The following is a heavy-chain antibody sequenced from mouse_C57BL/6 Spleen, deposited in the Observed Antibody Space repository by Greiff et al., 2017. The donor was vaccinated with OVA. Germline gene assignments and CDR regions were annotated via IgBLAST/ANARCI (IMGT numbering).Heavy chain of an antibody. CDR3: ARERGSSLYYFDY. D-gene: IGHD1-1*01. V-gene: IGHV1-52*01. CDR1: GYTFTSYW. Sequence: QVQLKQPGAELVRPGSSVKLSCKASGYTFTSYWMHWVKQRPIQGLEWIGNIDPSDSETHYNQKFKDKATLTVDKSSSTAYMQLSSLTSEDSAVYYCARERGSSLYYFDYWGQGTTLIVSS. J-gene: IGHJ2*01. CDR2: IDPSDSET.